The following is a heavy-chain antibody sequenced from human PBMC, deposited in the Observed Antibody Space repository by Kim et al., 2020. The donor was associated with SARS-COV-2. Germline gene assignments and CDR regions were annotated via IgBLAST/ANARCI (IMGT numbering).Heavy chain of an antibody. J-gene: IGHJ4*02. V-gene: IGHV3-9*01. D-gene: IGHD6-6*01. Sequence: GYADSGKGRFTISRDNAKNSLYLQMNSLRAEDTALYYCPKGREYSSSVVSWGQGTLVTVSS. CDR3: PKGREYSSSVVS.